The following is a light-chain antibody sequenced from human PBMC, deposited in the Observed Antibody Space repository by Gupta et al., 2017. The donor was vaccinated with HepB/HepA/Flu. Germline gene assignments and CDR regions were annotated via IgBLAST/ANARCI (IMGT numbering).Light chain of an antibody. CDR3: QQDGSTPCS. CDR1: QSVSSTY. V-gene: IGKV3-20*01. J-gene: IGKJ2*04. CDR2: GAS. Sequence: EIVLTQSPGTLSLSPGERATLSCRASQSVSSTYLAWYQRKPGQAPRLLIYGASSRATGIPDRFSGSGSGTDFTLTISRLEPEDFAVYYCQQDGSTPCSFGQWTKLEIK.